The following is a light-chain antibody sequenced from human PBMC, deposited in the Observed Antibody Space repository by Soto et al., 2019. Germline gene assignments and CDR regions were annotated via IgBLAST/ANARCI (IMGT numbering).Light chain of an antibody. J-gene: IGLJ1*01. Sequence: QSALTQPASVSGSPGQSITISCTGTSSDVGGYNYVSWYQQHPGKAPKLMIYDVRNRPSGVSNRFSGSKSGNTASLTISGHQAEDEADYYCSSYTSSSTYVFGTGTKLTVL. CDR1: SSDVGGYNY. CDR2: DVR. CDR3: SSYTSSSTYV. V-gene: IGLV2-14*01.